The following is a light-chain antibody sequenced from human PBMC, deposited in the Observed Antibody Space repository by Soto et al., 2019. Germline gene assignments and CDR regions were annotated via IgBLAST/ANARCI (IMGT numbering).Light chain of an antibody. CDR2: DTS. J-gene: IGKJ4*01. Sequence: IVMTQSPATLCVSPWEREGIYFRAGESVNTNLAWYQKKPGQAPRLLIYDTSTRATGVPTRFSGSGSGTDFTLTISSLEPEDFAIYYCQQRSNWLAFGGGSKVDIK. CDR1: ESVNTN. CDR3: QQRSNWLA. V-gene: IGKV3-11*01.